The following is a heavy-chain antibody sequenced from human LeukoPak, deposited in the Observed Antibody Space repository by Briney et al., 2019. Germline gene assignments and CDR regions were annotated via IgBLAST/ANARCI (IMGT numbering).Heavy chain of an antibody. CDR2: ISSSSSTI. D-gene: IGHD3-22*01. J-gene: IGHJ4*02. CDR1: GFTFSSYS. V-gene: IGHV3-48*01. Sequence: GGSLRLFCAASGFTFSSYSMNWVRQAPGKGLEWASYISSSSSTIYYADSVKGRFTISRDNAKNSLYLQMNSLRAEDTAVYYCGRAHGDYYDSSGYYWGQGTLVTVSS. CDR3: GRAHGDYYDSSGYY.